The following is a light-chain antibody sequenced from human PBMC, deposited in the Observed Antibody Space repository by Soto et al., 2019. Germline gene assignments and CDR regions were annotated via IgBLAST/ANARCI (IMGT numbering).Light chain of an antibody. Sequence: EIVLTQSPATLSLSPGERATLSCRASQSVSNFLDWYQQKPGQAPRLLIYEASNRATGIPARFSGSGSGTDLILTTSSLEAEDFAVYYCQQRSDWTQTFRQGTKVDIX. CDR1: QSVSNF. V-gene: IGKV3-11*01. CDR3: QQRSDWTQT. CDR2: EAS. J-gene: IGKJ1*01.